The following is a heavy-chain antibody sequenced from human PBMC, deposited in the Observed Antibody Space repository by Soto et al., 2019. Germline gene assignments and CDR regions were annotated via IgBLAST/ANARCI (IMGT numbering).Heavy chain of an antibody. D-gene: IGHD5-12*01. CDR1: GFTFSSYG. J-gene: IGHJ6*01. Sequence: QVQLVESGGGVVQPGRSLRLSCAASGFTFSSYGMHWVRQAPGKGLEWVAVISYDGSNKYYADSVKGRFTISRDNSKNTLYLQMNSLRAEDTAVYYCAKGHSGYANYYYYGMDVW. V-gene: IGHV3-30*18. CDR2: ISYDGSNK. CDR3: AKGHSGYANYYYYGMDV.